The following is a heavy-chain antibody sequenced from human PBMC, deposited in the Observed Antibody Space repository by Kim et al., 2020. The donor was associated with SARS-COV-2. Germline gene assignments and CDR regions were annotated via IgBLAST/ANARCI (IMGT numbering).Heavy chain of an antibody. J-gene: IGHJ2*01. V-gene: IGHV4-39*01. D-gene: IGHD7-27*01. CDR1: GGSISSSTYY. Sequence: SETLSLNCTVSGGSISSSTYYWGWIRQPPGKGLEWIASIDYSGSTSYNPSLQTRVTMSVDTSKNQFSLNLTSVTAADTAVYYCGRPQLTGAINWYFDLWG. CDR3: GRPQLTGAINWYFDL. CDR2: IDYSGST.